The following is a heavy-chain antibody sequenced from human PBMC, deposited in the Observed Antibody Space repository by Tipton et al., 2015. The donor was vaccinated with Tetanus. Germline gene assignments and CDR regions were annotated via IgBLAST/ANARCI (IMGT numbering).Heavy chain of an antibody. CDR3: ARQPGSGWYSGAFDI. CDR1: GGSFSGYY. Sequence: TLSLTCAVYGGSFSGYYWSWIRQPPGKGLEWIGEINHSGSTNYNPSLKSRVTISVDTSKNQFSLKLSSVTAADTAVYYCARQPGSGWYSGAFDIWGQGTMVTVSS. V-gene: IGHV4-34*01. J-gene: IGHJ3*02. CDR2: INHSGST. D-gene: IGHD6-19*01.